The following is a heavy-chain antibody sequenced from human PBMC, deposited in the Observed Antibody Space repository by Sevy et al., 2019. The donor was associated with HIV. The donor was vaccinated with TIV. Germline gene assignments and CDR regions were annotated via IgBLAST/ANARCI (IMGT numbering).Heavy chain of an antibody. Sequence: SETLSLTCAVSGYSISSGYYWGWIRQPPGKGLEWIGSIYHSGSTYYNPSLKSRVTISVDTSKNQFSLKLSSVTAADTAVYYCARAGRGLLEYYDILTGYYTEDNWFDPWGQGTLVTVSS. CDR3: ARAGRGLLEYYDILTGYYTEDNWFDP. D-gene: IGHD3-9*01. CDR1: GYSISSGYY. V-gene: IGHV4-38-2*01. J-gene: IGHJ5*02. CDR2: IYHSGST.